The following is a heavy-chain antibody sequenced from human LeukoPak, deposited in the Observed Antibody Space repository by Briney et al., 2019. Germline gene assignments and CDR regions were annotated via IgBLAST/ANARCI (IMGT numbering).Heavy chain of an antibody. D-gene: IGHD3-22*01. Sequence: PSETLSLTCTVSGGSISSGGYYWSWIRQHPGKGLEWIGYIYYSGSTNYNPSLKSRVTISVDTSKNQFSLKLSSVTAADTAVYYCARSYDSSGYYYVGGFDYWGQGTLVTVSS. V-gene: IGHV4-61*08. CDR1: GGSISSGGYY. CDR3: ARSYDSSGYYYVGGFDY. CDR2: IYYSGST. J-gene: IGHJ4*02.